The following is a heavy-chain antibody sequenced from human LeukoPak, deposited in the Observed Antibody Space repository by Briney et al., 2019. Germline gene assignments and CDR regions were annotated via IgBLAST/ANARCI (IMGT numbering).Heavy chain of an antibody. D-gene: IGHD2-15*01. CDR3: GRGAKYCSGGSCYTYYFDY. J-gene: IGHJ4*02. CDR1: GGSISSSSYY. CDR2: IYYSGST. V-gene: IGHV4-39*01. Sequence: PSETLSLTCTVSGGSISSSSYYWGWIRQPPGKGLEWIGSIYYSGSTSYNPSLRSRVTISVDTSKNQFSLKLSSVTAADTAVYYCGRGAKYCSGGSCYTYYFDYWGQGTLVTVSS.